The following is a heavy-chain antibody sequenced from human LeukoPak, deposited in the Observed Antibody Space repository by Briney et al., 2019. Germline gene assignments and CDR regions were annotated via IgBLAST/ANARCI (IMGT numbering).Heavy chain of an antibody. V-gene: IGHV1-69*05. CDR2: IIPIFGTA. Sequence: AASAKVSCKASGGTFSSYAISWVRQAPGQGLEWMGGIIPIFGTANYAQKFQGRVTITTDESTSTAYMELSSLRSEDTAVYYCARDGYCSGGSCYDDYWGQGTLVTVSS. J-gene: IGHJ4*02. CDR1: GGTFSSYA. D-gene: IGHD2-15*01. CDR3: ARDGYCSGGSCYDDY.